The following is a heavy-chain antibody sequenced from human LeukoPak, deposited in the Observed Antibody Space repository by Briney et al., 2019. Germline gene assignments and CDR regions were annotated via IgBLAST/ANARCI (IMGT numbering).Heavy chain of an antibody. CDR2: TSGSGGST. D-gene: IGHD4-23*01. Sequence: GGSLRLSCAASGFTFSDHHMDWVRQAPGKGLEWVSATSGSGGSTYYADSVKGRFTISRDNSKNTLYLQMNSLRDEDTAVYYCAQGRTTVAYYDYWGQGTLVTVSS. CDR3: AQGRTTVAYYDY. V-gene: IGHV3-23*01. J-gene: IGHJ4*02. CDR1: GFTFSDHH.